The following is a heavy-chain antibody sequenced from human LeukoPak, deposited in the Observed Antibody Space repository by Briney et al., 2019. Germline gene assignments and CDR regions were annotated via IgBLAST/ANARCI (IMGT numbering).Heavy chain of an antibody. J-gene: IGHJ6*02. CDR3: AKDLGYSSSWHPFSYYYYGMDV. V-gene: IGHV3-30*18. Sequence: GGSLRLSCAASGFTFSSYAMSWVRQAPGKGLEWVAVISYDGSNQYYEDSVKGRFTISRDNSKNTLYLLMNSLRAEDTAVYYCAKDLGYSSSWHPFSYYYYGMDVWGQGTTVTVSS. D-gene: IGHD6-13*01. CDR2: ISYDGSNQ. CDR1: GFTFSSYA.